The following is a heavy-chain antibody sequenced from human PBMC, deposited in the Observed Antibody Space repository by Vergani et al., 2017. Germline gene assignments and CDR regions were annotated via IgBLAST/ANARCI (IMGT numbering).Heavy chain of an antibody. CDR2: ISSSSSYI. Sequence: EVQLVESGGGLVKPGGSLRLSCAASGFTFSSYSMNWVRQAPGKGLEWVSSISSSSSYIYYADSVKGRFTISRDNAKNSLYLQMNSLRAEDTAVYYCARYGDYYSKPSTNGFDPWGQGTLVTVSS. CDR3: ARYGDYYSKPSTNGFDP. V-gene: IGHV3-21*01. D-gene: IGHD4-17*01. CDR1: GFTFSSYS. J-gene: IGHJ5*02.